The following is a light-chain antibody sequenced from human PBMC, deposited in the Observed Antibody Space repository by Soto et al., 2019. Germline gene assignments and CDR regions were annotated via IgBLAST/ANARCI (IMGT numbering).Light chain of an antibody. V-gene: IGLV2-14*03. J-gene: IGLJ2*01. Sequence: QSALTQTASVSGSPGQSITISCTGTSSDVGGYNYVSWYQQHPGKAPKLMIFDVNHRPSGVSNRFSGSKSGNTASLTISGLQAEDEADYYCSSYTSGSTLVVFGGGTKLTVL. CDR1: SSDVGGYNY. CDR3: SSYTSGSTLVV. CDR2: DVN.